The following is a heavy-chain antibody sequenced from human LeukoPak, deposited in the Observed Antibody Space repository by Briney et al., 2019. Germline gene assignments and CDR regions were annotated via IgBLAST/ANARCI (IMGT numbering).Heavy chain of an antibody. V-gene: IGHV4-4*07. Sequence: PSETLSLTCTVSGYSISSSYYWSWIRQPAGKGLEWIGRIYTSGSTNYNPSLKSRVTMSVDTSKNQFSLKLSSVTAADTAVYYCARDRYYYGSGSYPYMDVWGKGTTVTISS. J-gene: IGHJ6*03. D-gene: IGHD3-10*01. CDR3: ARDRYYYGSGSYPYMDV. CDR1: GYSISSSYY. CDR2: IYTSGST.